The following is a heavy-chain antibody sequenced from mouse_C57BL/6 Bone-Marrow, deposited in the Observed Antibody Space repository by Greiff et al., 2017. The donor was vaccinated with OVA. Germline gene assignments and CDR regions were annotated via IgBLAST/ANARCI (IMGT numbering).Heavy chain of an antibody. CDR3: TKGQLRHWYFDV. V-gene: IGHV5-9-1*02. D-gene: IGHD2-4*01. CDR1: GFTFSSYA. Sequence: EVQVVESGEGLVKPGGSLKLSCAASGFTFSSYAMSWVRQTPEKRLEWVAYISSGGDYIYYADTVKGRFTISRDNARNTLYLQMSSLKSEDTAMYYCTKGQLRHWYFDVWGTGTTVTVSS. J-gene: IGHJ1*03. CDR2: ISSGGDYI.